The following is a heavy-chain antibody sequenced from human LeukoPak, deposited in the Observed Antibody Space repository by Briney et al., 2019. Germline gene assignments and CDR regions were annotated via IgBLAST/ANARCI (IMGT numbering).Heavy chain of an antibody. D-gene: IGHD1-7*01. CDR3: ARLLYNWNYVIDY. CDR2: IYYSGST. Sequence: SETLSLTCTVSGGSISSYYWSWIRQPPGKGLEWFGYIYYSGSTNYNPSLKSRVTMSADTSKIQFSLRLSSVTAADTAVYYCARLLYNWNYVIDYWGQGTLVTVSS. V-gene: IGHV4-59*01. CDR1: GGSISSYY. J-gene: IGHJ4*02.